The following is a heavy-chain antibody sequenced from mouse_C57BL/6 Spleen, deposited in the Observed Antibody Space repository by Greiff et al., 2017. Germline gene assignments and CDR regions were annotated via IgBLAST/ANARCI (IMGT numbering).Heavy chain of an antibody. D-gene: IGHD3-2*02. CDR3: ARGTGSSGYRFAY. Sequence: QVQLKQPGAELVKPGASVKMSCKASGYTFTSYWITWVKQRPGQGLEWIGDIYPGSGSTNYNEKFKSKATLTVDTSSSTAYMQLSSLTSEDSAVYYCARGTGSSGYRFAYWGQGTLVTVSA. CDR1: GYTFTSYW. V-gene: IGHV1-55*01. CDR2: IYPGSGST. J-gene: IGHJ3*01.